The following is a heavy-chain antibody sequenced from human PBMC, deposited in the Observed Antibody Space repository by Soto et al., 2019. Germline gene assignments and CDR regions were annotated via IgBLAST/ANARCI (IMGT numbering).Heavy chain of an antibody. J-gene: IGHJ6*02. CDR2: IFRGERT. Sequence: SETLSLTCAVFGGSFSDYYWSWIRQPPGQGLEWIGEIFRGERTNYNPSLRSRVTISVDPSKKQFSLRLTSVTAADTAVYYCARMGGVDGGHYFNYYYYGMDVWGQGTTVTVSS. CDR3: ARMGGVDGGHYFNYYYYGMDV. V-gene: IGHV4-34*12. D-gene: IGHD3-16*01. CDR1: GGSFSDYY.